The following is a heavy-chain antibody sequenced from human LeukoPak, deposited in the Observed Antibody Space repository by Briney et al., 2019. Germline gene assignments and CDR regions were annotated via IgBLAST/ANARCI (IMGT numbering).Heavy chain of an antibody. CDR1: GYTLTNFG. V-gene: IGHV1-18*01. D-gene: IGHD2-21*02. Sequence: ASVKVSCKASGYTLTNFGISWVRQAPGQGLEWMGWIGAYNGNTNYAQRLQGRVTMTTDTSTSTAYMELRSLRSEDTAVYYCARGWVCGGDCYSFPFDYWGQGTLVTVSS. CDR2: IGAYNGNT. CDR3: ARGWVCGGDCYSFPFDY. J-gene: IGHJ4*02.